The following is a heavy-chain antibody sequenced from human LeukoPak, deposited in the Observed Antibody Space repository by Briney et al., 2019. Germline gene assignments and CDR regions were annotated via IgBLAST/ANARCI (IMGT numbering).Heavy chain of an antibody. Sequence: EASVKVSCKASGYTFTGYYMHWVRQAPGQGLEWMGWINPNSGGTNYAQKFQGRVTMTRDTSISTAYMELSRLRSDDTAVYYCARASTMVRGVKGSDYYYYYMDVWGKGTTVTISS. CDR3: ARASTMVRGVKGSDYYYYYMDV. CDR2: INPNSGGT. V-gene: IGHV1-2*02. CDR1: GYTFTGYY. D-gene: IGHD3-10*01. J-gene: IGHJ6*03.